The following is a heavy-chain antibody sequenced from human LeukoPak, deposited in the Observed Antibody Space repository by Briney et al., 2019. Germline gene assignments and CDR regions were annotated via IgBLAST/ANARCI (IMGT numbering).Heavy chain of an antibody. V-gene: IGHV4-59*08. CDR3: ARPVSGSYSSSWYF. CDR1: GGSISTYY. J-gene: IGHJ4*02. D-gene: IGHD6-13*01. Sequence: SETLSLTCTISGGSISTYYWSWIRQPPGKGLEWIGYIYYTGNTNYNPSLKSRVTISVDTSKNQFSLKLSSVTAADTAVYYCARPVSGSYSSSWYFWGQGTLVTVSS. CDR2: IYYTGNT.